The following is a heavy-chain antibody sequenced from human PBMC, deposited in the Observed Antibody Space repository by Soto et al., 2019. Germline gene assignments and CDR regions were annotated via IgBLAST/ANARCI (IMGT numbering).Heavy chain of an antibody. CDR1: GFTFGSYA. V-gene: IGHV3-49*03. CDR3: TRELDYFDS. CDR2: ISSKGYARTT. J-gene: IGHJ4*02. Sequence: TLRLSCTASGFTFGSYAMSWFRQAPGKGLEWVGFISSKGYARTTAYAATVKGRLTITRNDSKSIAYLQMNSLETEDKSVYYCTRELDYFDSWGQGTLVTVSS.